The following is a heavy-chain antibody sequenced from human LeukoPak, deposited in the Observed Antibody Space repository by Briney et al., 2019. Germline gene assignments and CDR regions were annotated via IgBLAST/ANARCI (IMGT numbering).Heavy chain of an antibody. CDR3: ANREYHLPALY. J-gene: IGHJ4*02. CDR2: IWSDGSNK. V-gene: IGHV3-30*02. Sequence: GGSLRLSYAASGFTFSTYGIHWVRQAPGKGLEWVAVIWSDGSNKYYADSVKGRFTISRDNSKNTLYLQMNSLRAEDTAVYYCANREYHLPALYWGQGTLVTVSS. CDR1: GFTFSTYG. D-gene: IGHD2-2*01.